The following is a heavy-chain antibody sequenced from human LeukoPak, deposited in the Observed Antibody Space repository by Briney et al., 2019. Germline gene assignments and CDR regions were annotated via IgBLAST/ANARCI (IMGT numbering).Heavy chain of an antibody. J-gene: IGHJ4*02. CDR1: GYTFTGYY. D-gene: IGHD2-2*01. Sequence: ASVTVSCKASGYTFTGYYMHWVRQAPGQGLEWMGWINPNSGGTNYAQKFQGRVTMTRDTSISTAYMELSRLRSDDTAVYYCARGSRYCSSTSCSRDLYYFDYWGQGTLVTVSS. V-gene: IGHV1-2*02. CDR2: INPNSGGT. CDR3: ARGSRYCSSTSCSRDLYYFDY.